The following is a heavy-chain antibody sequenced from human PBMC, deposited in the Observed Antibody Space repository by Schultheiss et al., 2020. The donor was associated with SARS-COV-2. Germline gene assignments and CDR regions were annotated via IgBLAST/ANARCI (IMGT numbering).Heavy chain of an antibody. CDR1: GDSVSSNSAA. Sequence: SQTLSLTCAISGDSVSSNSAAWNWIRQSPSRGLEWLGRTFYRSKWIKDYAASVRSRITINPDTSKNQFSLQLNSVTPEDTAVYYCARDLGLRDYGLDVWGQGTTVTVSS. J-gene: IGHJ6*02. V-gene: IGHV6-1*01. CDR3: ARDLGLRDYGLDV. D-gene: IGHD3-16*01. CDR2: TFYRSKWIK.